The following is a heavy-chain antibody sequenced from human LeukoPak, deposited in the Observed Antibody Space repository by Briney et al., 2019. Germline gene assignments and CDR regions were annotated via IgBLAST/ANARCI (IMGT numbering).Heavy chain of an antibody. V-gene: IGHV4-61*01. D-gene: IGHD5-12*01. J-gene: IGHJ4*02. CDR2: IYYSGST. Sequence: SETLSLTCTVSGGSVSSGSYYWRWIRQPPGKGREWIGYIYYSGSTNYNPSLKSRVTISVDTSKNQFSLKLSSVTAADTAVYYCARETRYSGYDGGYWGQGTLVTVSS. CDR3: ARETRYSGYDGGY. CDR1: GGSVSSGSYY.